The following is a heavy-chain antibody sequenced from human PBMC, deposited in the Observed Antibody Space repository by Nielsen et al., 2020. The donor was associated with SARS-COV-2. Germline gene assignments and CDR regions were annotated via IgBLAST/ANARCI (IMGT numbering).Heavy chain of an antibody. Sequence: SVKVSCKASGYTFTYYDINWVRQATGQGLEWLGRMSPNSGNTAYAQKFQDRVTMTRKTSLSTAYMELSSLGYDDTANYYCALSSYGSTKLAGMDVWGQGTTVTVSS. D-gene: IGHD6-13*01. V-gene: IGHV1-8*01. CDR2: MSPNSGNT. CDR1: GYTFTYYD. CDR3: ALSSYGSTKLAGMDV. J-gene: IGHJ6*02.